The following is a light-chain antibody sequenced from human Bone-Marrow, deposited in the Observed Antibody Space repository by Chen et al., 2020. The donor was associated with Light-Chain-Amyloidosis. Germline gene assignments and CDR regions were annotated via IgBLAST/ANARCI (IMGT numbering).Light chain of an antibody. Sequence: QSVLTQPPSASGTPGQRVTISCSGASSNIGSNYVYWYQQLPGTAPKLLIYRNNPRPSRAHDRFSGSKSGTSASLAISGLRSEDEADYYGAEWDDSLSVLYVFGTGTKVTVL. CDR2: RNN. CDR3: AEWDDSLSVLYV. CDR1: SSNIGSNY. J-gene: IGLJ1*01. V-gene: IGLV1-47*01.